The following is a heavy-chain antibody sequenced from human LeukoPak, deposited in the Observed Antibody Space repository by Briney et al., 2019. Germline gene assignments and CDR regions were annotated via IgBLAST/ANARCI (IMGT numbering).Heavy chain of an antibody. CDR2: INSDGSST. V-gene: IGHV3-74*01. J-gene: IGHJ4*02. CDR1: GFTFSSYW. D-gene: IGHD3-22*01. CDR3: ARDEGYDSSGYYYPAKYEY. Sequence: GGSLRLSCAASGFTFSSYWLHWVGQAPGKGLVWVSRINSDGSSTNYADSVKDRFTTSRDNAKSTLFLQMNSLRAEGTAVYYCARDEGYDSSGYYYPAKYEYWGQGNLVTVSS.